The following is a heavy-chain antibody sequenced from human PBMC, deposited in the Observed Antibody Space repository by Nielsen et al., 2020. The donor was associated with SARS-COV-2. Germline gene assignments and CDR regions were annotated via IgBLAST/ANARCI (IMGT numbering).Heavy chain of an antibody. Sequence: SETLSLTCTVSGGSISSGGYYWSWIRQHPGKGLEWIGYIYYSGSTYYNPSLKSRVTISVDTSKNQFSLKLSSVTAADTAVYYCARDTKIQLWLGPFDYWGQGTLVTVSS. J-gene: IGHJ4*02. CDR3: ARDTKIQLWLGPFDY. V-gene: IGHV4-31*03. D-gene: IGHD5-18*01. CDR2: IYYSGST. CDR1: GGSISSGGYY.